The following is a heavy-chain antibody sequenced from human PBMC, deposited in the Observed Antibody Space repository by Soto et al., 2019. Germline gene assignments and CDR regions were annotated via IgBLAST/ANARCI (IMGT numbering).Heavy chain of an antibody. D-gene: IGHD3-10*01. CDR2: IIPIFGTA. J-gene: IGHJ6*02. CDR3: SSNGFGETYYYGMDV. V-gene: IGHV1-69*12. CDR1: GGTFSSYA. Sequence: QVQLVQSGAEVKKPGSSVKVSCKASGGTFSSYAINWVRQAPGQGLEWMGGIIPIFGTADYAQKFQGRVTITADESTSTAYVELGSLGSEDTAVYYCSSNGFGETYYYGMDVWGQGTTVTVSS.